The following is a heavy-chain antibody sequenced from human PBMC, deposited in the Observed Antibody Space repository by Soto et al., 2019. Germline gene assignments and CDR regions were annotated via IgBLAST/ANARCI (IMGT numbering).Heavy chain of an antibody. D-gene: IGHD6-13*01. CDR1: GYTFTSYG. CDR3: ARGGGSSWPYYYYYYGMDV. V-gene: IGHV1-18*01. Sequence: ASGKVSCKASGYTFTSYGISWVRQAPGQGLEWMGWISAYNGNTNYAQKLQGRVTMTTDTSTSTAYMELRSLRSDDTAVYYCARGGGSSWPYYYYYYGMDVWGQGTTVTVSS. J-gene: IGHJ6*02. CDR2: ISAYNGNT.